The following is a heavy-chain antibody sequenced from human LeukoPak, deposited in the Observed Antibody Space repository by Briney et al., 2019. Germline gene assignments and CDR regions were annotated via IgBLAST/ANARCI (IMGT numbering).Heavy chain of an antibody. CDR3: ARHGAYYGDANWFDP. V-gene: IGHV4-4*09. Sequence: SETLSLTRTASGGSISSYYVSWIRQPPWKGLEWLGYIYTSGSTNYNPSLKSRVTISVDTSKNQFSLKLSSVTAADTAVYYCARHGAYYGDANWFDPWGQGTLVTVSS. CDR2: IYTSGST. D-gene: IGHD4-17*01. CDR1: GGSISSYY. J-gene: IGHJ5*02.